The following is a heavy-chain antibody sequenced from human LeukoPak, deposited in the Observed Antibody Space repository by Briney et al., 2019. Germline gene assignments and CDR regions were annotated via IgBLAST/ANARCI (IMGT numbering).Heavy chain of an antibody. J-gene: IGHJ4*02. Sequence: GGSLRLSCAASGFTFSSYVMYWVRQAPGKGLEWVAVISYDGSNKYYADSVKGRFTISRDNSKNTLYLQMNSLRAEDTAVYYCAKDLFSYSSGSNEVYWGQGTLVTVSS. CDR2: ISYDGSNK. V-gene: IGHV3-30*18. CDR3: AKDLFSYSSGSNEVY. CDR1: GFTFSSYV. D-gene: IGHD6-19*01.